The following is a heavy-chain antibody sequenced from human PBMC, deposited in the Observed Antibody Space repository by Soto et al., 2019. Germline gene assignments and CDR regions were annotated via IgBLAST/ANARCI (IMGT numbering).Heavy chain of an antibody. Sequence: SETLSLTCTVSGGSISSSSYYWGWIRQPPGKGLEWIGSIYYSGSTYYNPSLKSRVTISVDTSKNQFSLKLSSVTAADTAVYYCARSVDIVVVPAASYYMDVWGKGTTVTVSS. CDR2: IYYSGST. J-gene: IGHJ6*03. CDR3: ARSVDIVVVPAASYYMDV. V-gene: IGHV4-39*07. CDR1: GGSISSSSYY. D-gene: IGHD2-2*03.